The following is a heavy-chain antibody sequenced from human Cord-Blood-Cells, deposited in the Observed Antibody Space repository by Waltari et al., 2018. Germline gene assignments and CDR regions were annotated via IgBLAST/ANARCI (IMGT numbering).Heavy chain of an antibody. CDR2: INPSGGST. J-gene: IGHJ4*02. D-gene: IGHD3-10*01. CDR3: ATPRYYGSGSYFDY. V-gene: IGHV1-46*01. Sequence: APGQGLEWMGIINPSGGSTSYAQKFQGRVTMTRDTSTSTVYMELSSLRSEDTAVYYCATPRYYGSGSYFDYWGQGTLVTVSS.